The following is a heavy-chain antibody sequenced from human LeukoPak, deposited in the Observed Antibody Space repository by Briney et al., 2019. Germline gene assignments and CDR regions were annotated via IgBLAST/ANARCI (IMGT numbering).Heavy chain of an antibody. CDR2: INPNSGGT. D-gene: IGHD4-17*01. V-gene: IGHV1-2*02. J-gene: IGHJ4*02. Sequence: ASVKVSCKASGYTFTSYAMHWVRQAPGQGLEWMGWINPNSGGTNYAQKFQGRVTMTRDTSISTAYMELSRLRSDDTAVYYCARGRTVTTFLYYFDYWGQGTLVTVSS. CDR1: GYTFTSYA. CDR3: ARGRTVTTFLYYFDY.